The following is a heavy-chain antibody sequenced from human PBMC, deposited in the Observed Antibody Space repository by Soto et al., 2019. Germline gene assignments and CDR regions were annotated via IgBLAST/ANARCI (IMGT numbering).Heavy chain of an antibody. D-gene: IGHD2-15*01. Sequence: QVQLVQSRAEVKKPGASVKVSCKASGYTFTSYGISWVRQAPGQGLEWMGWISAYNGNTNYAQKLQGRVTMTTDTSTSTAYMELRSLRSDDTAVYYCARVDGVRYCSGGSCYLPLNYYYYYGMDVWGQGTTVTVSS. V-gene: IGHV1-18*01. CDR2: ISAYNGNT. CDR1: GYTFTSYG. J-gene: IGHJ6*02. CDR3: ARVDGVRYCSGGSCYLPLNYYYYYGMDV.